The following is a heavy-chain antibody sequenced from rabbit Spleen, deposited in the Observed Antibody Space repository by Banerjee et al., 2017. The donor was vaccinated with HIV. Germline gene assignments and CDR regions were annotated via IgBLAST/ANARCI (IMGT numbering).Heavy chain of an antibody. D-gene: IGHD8-1*01. V-gene: IGHV1S45*01. J-gene: IGHJ6*01. Sequence: QEQLVESGGGLVQPEGSLTLTCKASGFDFSNKAVMCWVRQAPGKGLQWIACINAVTGRAVYATWAKGRFTFSKTSSTTVTLQMTSLTAADTATYFCARDTGSSFSSYGMDLWGQGTLVTVS. CDR2: INAVTGRA. CDR1: GFDFSNKAV. CDR3: ARDTGSSFSSYGMDL.